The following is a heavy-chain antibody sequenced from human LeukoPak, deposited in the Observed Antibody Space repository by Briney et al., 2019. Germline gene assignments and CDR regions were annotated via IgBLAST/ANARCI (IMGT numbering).Heavy chain of an antibody. CDR1: GYSISSGYY. Sequence: SETLSLTCSVSGYSISSGYYWGWIRQPPGKGLEWIGSIDHSGSTYYNPSLKSRVTISVDMSKNQFSLKLSSVTAADTAVYYCARDLYYEYYFDYWGQGTLVTVSS. J-gene: IGHJ4*02. D-gene: IGHD1-26*01. V-gene: IGHV4-38-2*02. CDR2: IDHSGST. CDR3: ARDLYYEYYFDY.